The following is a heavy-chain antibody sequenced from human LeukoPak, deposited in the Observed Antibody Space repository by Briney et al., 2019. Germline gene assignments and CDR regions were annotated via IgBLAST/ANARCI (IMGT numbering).Heavy chain of an antibody. V-gene: IGHV3-48*01. CDR3: ASHHDYGDYSTIDY. Sequence: GGSLKLSCAASGFTFSSYSMNWVCQAPGKGLEWLSYISSSSSTIYYADSVKGRFTISRDNAKNSLYLQMNSLRAEDTAVYYCASHHDYGDYSTIDYWGQGTLVTVSS. D-gene: IGHD4-17*01. J-gene: IGHJ4*02. CDR1: GFTFSSYS. CDR2: ISSSSSTI.